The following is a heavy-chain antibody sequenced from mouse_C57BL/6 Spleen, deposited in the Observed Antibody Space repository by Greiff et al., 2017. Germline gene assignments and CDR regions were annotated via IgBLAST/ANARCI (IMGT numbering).Heavy chain of an antibody. CDR3: ARGPIYDSLDY. CDR2: IDPSDSYT. V-gene: IGHV1-69*01. D-gene: IGHD2-4*01. Sequence: QVQLQQPGAELVMPGASVKLSCKASGYTFTSYWMHWVKQRPGQGLEWIGEIDPSDSYTNYNQKFKGKSTLTVDKSSSTAYMQLSSLTSEDSAVYYCARGPIYDSLDYWGQGTTLTVSS. J-gene: IGHJ2*01. CDR1: GYTFTSYW.